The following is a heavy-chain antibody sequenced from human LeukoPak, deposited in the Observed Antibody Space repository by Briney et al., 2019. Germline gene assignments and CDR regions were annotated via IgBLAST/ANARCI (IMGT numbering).Heavy chain of an antibody. Sequence: GASVKVSCKASGYTFTAYDMHWVRQAPGQGLEWMGWINPNSGGTNYAQKFQGRVTMTRDTSISTAYMELSRLRSDDTAVYYCARGSKHPRAAAHDYWGQGTLVTVSS. V-gene: IGHV1-2*02. CDR2: INPNSGGT. J-gene: IGHJ4*02. D-gene: IGHD6-13*01. CDR3: ARGSKHPRAAAHDY. CDR1: GYTFTAYD.